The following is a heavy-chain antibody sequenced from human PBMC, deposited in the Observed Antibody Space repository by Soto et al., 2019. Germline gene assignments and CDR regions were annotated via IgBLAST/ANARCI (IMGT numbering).Heavy chain of an antibody. D-gene: IGHD3-10*01. CDR3: ASIIPPNYYGSGSYYKYNWFDP. CDR1: GGSFSGYY. CDR2: INHSGST. Sequence: QVQLQQWGAGLLKPSETLSLTCAVYGGSFSGYYWSWIRQPPGKGLEWLGEINHSGSTNYNPSLKSRVTISVDTSKNQISLKLSSVTAADTAVYYCASIIPPNYYGSGSYYKYNWFDPWGQGTLVTVSS. J-gene: IGHJ5*02. V-gene: IGHV4-34*01.